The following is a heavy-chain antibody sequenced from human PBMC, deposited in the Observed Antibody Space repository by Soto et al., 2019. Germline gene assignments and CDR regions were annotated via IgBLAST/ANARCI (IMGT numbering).Heavy chain of an antibody. CDR3: ARRVAVAGNNYYYGMDV. CDR2: IFPDDSDT. D-gene: IGHD6-19*01. CDR1: GYIIKNYW. Sequence: GESLKISCKASGYIIKNYWIGWVRQMPGQGLEWMGIIFPDDSDTRYSPSFQGQVTTSADKSISTAYLQWSSLKASDTAMYYCARRVAVAGNNYYYGMDVWGQGTTVTVSS. V-gene: IGHV5-51*01. J-gene: IGHJ6*02.